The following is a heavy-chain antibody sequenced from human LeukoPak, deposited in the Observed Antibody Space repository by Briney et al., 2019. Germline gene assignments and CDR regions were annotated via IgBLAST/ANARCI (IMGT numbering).Heavy chain of an antibody. CDR3: ARVIGVAAVADYFDY. Sequence: SETLSLTCTVSGGSISSYYWSWIRQPPGKGLEWIGYIYYSGSTNYNPSLKSRVTISVDTSKNQFSLKLSSVTAADTAVYYCARVIGVAAVADYFDYWGQGTLVTVSS. CDR2: IYYSGST. J-gene: IGHJ4*02. CDR1: GGSISSYY. D-gene: IGHD6-19*01. V-gene: IGHV4-59*01.